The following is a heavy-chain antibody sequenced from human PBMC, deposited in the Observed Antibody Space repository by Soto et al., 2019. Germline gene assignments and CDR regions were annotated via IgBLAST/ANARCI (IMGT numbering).Heavy chain of an antibody. V-gene: IGHV4-59*03. Sequence: SETLSLTCTVSGGSIINYYWSWIRQPPGMGLEWIGYIHHSGDTNSDPSPKSRVTISIDTSKNQLSLRLSSVTAADTAVYYCARYCASAKCLDYWGQGTLVTVSS. CDR1: GGSIINYY. CDR3: ARYCASAKCLDY. CDR2: IHHSGDT. D-gene: IGHD2-2*01. J-gene: IGHJ4*02.